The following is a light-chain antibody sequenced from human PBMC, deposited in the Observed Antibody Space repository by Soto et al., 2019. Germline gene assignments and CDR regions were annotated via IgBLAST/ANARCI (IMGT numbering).Light chain of an antibody. CDR1: ENVYIDS. CDR3: QHCGTSPLT. CDR2: GAA. V-gene: IGKV3-20*01. Sequence: EILLTQSPATLSLSPGEGVTLSCRASENVYIDSLAWYQQKPGQPPRLLIYGAATRASAVPDRFSGSGSGADFTPTNTALKPEDFPVYYCQHCGTSPLTFGPGTRVD. J-gene: IGKJ3*01.